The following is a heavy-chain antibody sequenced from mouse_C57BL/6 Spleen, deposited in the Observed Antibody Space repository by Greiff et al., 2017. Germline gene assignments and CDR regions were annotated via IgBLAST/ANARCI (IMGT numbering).Heavy chain of an antibody. CDR2: IYPGSGST. CDR1: GYTFTSYW. D-gene: IGHD2-2*01. V-gene: IGHV1-55*01. CDR3: AKGLREDYAMDY. Sequence: QVQLQQPGAELVKPGASVKMSCKASGYTFTSYWITWVKQRPGQGLEWIGDIYPGSGSTNYNEKFKSKATLTVDTSSSTAYMQLSSLTSEYSAVYYCAKGLREDYAMDYWGQGTSVTVSS. J-gene: IGHJ4*01.